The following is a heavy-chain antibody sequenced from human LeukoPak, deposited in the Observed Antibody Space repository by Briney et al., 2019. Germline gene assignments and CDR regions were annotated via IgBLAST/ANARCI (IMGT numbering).Heavy chain of an antibody. CDR1: GFDFRSYA. V-gene: IGHV3-23*01. J-gene: IGHJ4*02. CDR3: AKSAGVATIYFDS. D-gene: IGHD5-12*01. Sequence: PGGSLRLSCTASGFDFRSYAMAWVRQAPGKGLEGVAAIGSDGDRVHEDSVKGRFTISRDNSKSTLYLQMDNLRAEDMAVYFCAKSAGVATIYFDSWGQGALVTVSS. CDR2: IGSDGDR.